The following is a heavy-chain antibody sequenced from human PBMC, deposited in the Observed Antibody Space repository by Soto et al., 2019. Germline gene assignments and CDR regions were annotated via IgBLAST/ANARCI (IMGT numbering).Heavy chain of an antibody. CDR3: ARSGGPATAIYY. CDR1: GGSISSSSYY. CDR2: IYYSGST. V-gene: IGHV4-39*01. Sequence: SETLSLTCTVSGGSISSSSYYWGWIRQPPGKGLEWIGSIYYSGSTYYNPSLKSRVTISVDTSKNQFSLKLSSVTAADTAVYYCARSGGPATAIYYWGQGTLVTVSS. D-gene: IGHD2-21*02. J-gene: IGHJ4*02.